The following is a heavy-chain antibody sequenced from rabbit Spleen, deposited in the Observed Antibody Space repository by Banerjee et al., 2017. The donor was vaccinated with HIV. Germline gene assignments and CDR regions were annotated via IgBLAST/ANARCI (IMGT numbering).Heavy chain of an antibody. Sequence: QALVEAGGGKVKPGASSAPICTASGFSFSNSYYICWVRQAPAKGPEWIGCIYPDGSGNTACAPWANGRFNISKTSSTTVTLHMTSATVEDATTDFCARGPAAMTVVITGFYLSLWGPGPLVT. V-gene: IGHV1S40*01. CDR2: IYPDGSGNT. J-gene: IGHJ4*01. CDR3: ARGPAAMTVVITGFYLSL. CDR1: GFSFSNSYY. D-gene: IGHD2-1*01.